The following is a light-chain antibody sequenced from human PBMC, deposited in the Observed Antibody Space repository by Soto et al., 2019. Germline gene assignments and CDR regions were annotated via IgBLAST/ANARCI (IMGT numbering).Light chain of an antibody. Sequence: EIVLTQSPATLSLSPGERATLSCRASQSVSSYLAWYQQKPGQAPRLLIYDASNRATGIPARFSGSGSGTDFTLTISSLEPEDLAVYYCQQRSKWPFLTFGGGTKVEIK. CDR1: QSVSSY. V-gene: IGKV3-11*01. CDR3: QQRSKWPFLT. CDR2: DAS. J-gene: IGKJ4*01.